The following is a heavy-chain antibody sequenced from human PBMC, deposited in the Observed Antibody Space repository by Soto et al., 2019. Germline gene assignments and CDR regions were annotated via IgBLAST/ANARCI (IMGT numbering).Heavy chain of an antibody. V-gene: IGHV1-69*01. CDR2: IIPIFGTA. CDR3: AINEGRDVSTFDY. D-gene: IGHD3-10*02. CDR1: GGIFTRYD. Sequence: QVQLVQSGAEVKTPGSSVKVSCKASGGIFTRYDIRWVRQAPGQGLELMGAIIPIFGTANYAQKFQGRVTITADATTSPACMELSSLRSEDTAMYYCAINEGRDVSTFDYWGQGTLVTVSS. J-gene: IGHJ4*02.